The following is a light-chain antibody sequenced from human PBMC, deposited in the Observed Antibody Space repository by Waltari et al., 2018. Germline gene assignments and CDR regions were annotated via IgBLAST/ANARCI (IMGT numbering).Light chain of an antibody. CDR3: QQGYGTPRT. J-gene: IGKJ1*01. CDR2: KAS. CDR1: ENLNNY. Sequence: DIQMTQSPSSLSASVGDRVTITCRASENLNNYLNWYQQKPGKAPKVLIYKASTLQSGVPSRFRGSGSGTEYTFTINYLQSEDVATYYCQQGYGTPRTFGQGTNVEIK. V-gene: IGKV1-39*01.